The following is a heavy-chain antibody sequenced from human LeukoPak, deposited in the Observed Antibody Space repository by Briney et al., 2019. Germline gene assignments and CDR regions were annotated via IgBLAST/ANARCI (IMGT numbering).Heavy chain of an antibody. D-gene: IGHD5-24*01. CDR2: ISSSSSYI. CDR3: AREDGSNWYFDL. CDR1: GFTFSSYS. J-gene: IGHJ2*01. V-gene: IGHV3-21*01. Sequence: PGGSLRLSCAASGFTFSSYSMNWVRQAPGKGLEWVSSISSSSSYIYYADSVKGRFTISRDNAKNSLYLQMNSLRAEDTAVYYCAREDGSNWYFDLWGRGTLVTVSS.